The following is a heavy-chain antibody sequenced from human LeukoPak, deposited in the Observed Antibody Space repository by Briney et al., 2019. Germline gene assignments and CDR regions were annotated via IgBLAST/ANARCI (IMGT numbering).Heavy chain of an antibody. CDR1: GFTFSNYA. CDR3: ARLTMVRGVIISGFDP. J-gene: IGHJ5*02. V-gene: IGHV4-39*02. D-gene: IGHD3-10*01. Sequence: PGGSLSLSCAASGFTFSNYAMSWVRQAPGKGLEWIGSIYYSGSTYYNPSLKSRVTISVDTSKNHFSLELSSVTAADTAVYCCARLTMVRGVIISGFDPWGQGTLVTVSS. CDR2: IYYSGST.